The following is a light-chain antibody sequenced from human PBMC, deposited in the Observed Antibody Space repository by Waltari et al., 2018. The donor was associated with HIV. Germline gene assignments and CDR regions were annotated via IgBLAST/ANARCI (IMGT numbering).Light chain of an antibody. Sequence: EVVMTQSPATLSVSPGERATLSCRASQSVSSHLAWYQQRPGQSPRLLIYGASTRATGIPDRFSGSGSGTEVTLTISSLQSEDFALYYCQHYDRWPWGFGQGTKVEIK. CDR2: GAS. V-gene: IGKV3-15*01. CDR1: QSVSSH. J-gene: IGKJ1*01. CDR3: QHYDRWPWG.